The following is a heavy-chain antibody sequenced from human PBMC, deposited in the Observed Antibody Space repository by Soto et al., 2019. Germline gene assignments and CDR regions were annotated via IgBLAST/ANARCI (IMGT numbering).Heavy chain of an antibody. Sequence: QVQLVESGGGVVQPGRSLRLSCAASGFTFSSYAMHWVRQAPGKGLEWVAVISYDGSNKYYADSVKGRFTISRDNSKNTLYLQMNSLRAEDTAVYYCARDHWSPYYYYGMDVWGQGTTVTVSS. CDR1: GFTFSSYA. D-gene: IGHD2-8*02. V-gene: IGHV3-30-3*01. J-gene: IGHJ6*02. CDR3: ARDHWSPYYYYGMDV. CDR2: ISYDGSNK.